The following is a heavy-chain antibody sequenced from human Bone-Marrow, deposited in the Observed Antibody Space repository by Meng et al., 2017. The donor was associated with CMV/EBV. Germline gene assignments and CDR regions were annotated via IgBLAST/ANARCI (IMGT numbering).Heavy chain of an antibody. D-gene: IGHD3-3*01. V-gene: IGHV3-53*01. CDR3: ARVDGDFWSGYFCDY. CDR1: GFTVSSNY. J-gene: IGHJ4*02. CDR2: IYSGGST. Sequence: GGSLRLYCAASGFTVSSNYMSWVRQAPGKGLEWVSVIYSGGSTYYADSVKGRFTISRDNSTNTLYLQMNSLRAEDTAVYYCARVDGDFWSGYFCDYWGQGTLVTVSS.